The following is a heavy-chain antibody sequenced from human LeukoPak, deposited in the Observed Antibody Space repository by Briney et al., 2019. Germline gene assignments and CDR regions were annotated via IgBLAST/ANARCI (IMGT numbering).Heavy chain of an antibody. CDR1: GFTFSNAW. D-gene: IGHD3-22*01. Sequence: GGALRLSCAASGFTFSNAWMSWVRQAPGKGPEWVGHIKSKTDGGTTDYAAPVKGRFTISRDDSKNTLYLQMNSLKTEDTAVYYCTTDHHDSSGYYYGYVDYWGQGTLVTVSS. J-gene: IGHJ4*02. V-gene: IGHV3-15*01. CDR3: TTDHHDSSGYYYGYVDY. CDR2: IKSKTDGGTT.